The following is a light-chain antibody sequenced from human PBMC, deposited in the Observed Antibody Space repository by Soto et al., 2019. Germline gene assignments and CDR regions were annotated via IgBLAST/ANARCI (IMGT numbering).Light chain of an antibody. CDR2: DVT. CDR3: CSYAGSYIPLYV. J-gene: IGLJ1*01. CDR1: SSDVGAYNY. V-gene: IGLV2-11*01. Sequence: QSVLTQPRSVSGSPGQSVTISCTGTSSDVGAYNYVSWYQQHPGKAPKLMIYDVTKRPSGVPDRFSGSKSGNTASLTISGLQAEDEADYYCCSYAGSYIPLYVFGTGTKVTVL.